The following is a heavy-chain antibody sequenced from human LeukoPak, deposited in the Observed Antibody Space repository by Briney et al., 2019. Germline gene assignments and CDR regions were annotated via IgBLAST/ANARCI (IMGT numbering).Heavy chain of an antibody. CDR1: GGSISSYY. Sequence: SETLSLTCTVSGGSISSYYWSWIRQPPGKGLEWIGYIYYSWGTNYNPSLKSRVTISIDTSKNQFSLKLTSVTAADTAVYYCARVVGDGYSEYWGQGTLVTVSS. CDR3: ARVVGDGYSEY. D-gene: IGHD5-24*01. J-gene: IGHJ4*02. CDR2: IYYSWGT. V-gene: IGHV4-59*01.